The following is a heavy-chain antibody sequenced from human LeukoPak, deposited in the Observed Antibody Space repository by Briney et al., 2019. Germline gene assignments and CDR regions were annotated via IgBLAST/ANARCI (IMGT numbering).Heavy chain of an antibody. CDR2: ISSSSSYI. CDR1: GFTFSSYS. J-gene: IGHJ4*02. CDR3: ARDFDWLLDY. Sequence: GGSLRLSCAASGFTFSSYSMNWVRQAPGKGLEWVSSISSSSSYIYYADSVKDRFTISRDNAKNSLYLQMNSLRAEDTAVYYCARDFDWLLDYWGQGTLVTVSS. V-gene: IGHV3-21*01. D-gene: IGHD3-9*01.